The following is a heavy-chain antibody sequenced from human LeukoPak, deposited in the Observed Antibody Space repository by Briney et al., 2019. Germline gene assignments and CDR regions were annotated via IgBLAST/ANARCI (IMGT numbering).Heavy chain of an antibody. CDR2: IAVTGGT. CDR3: AKGSHCGGDCYDSPH. Sequence: GGSLRLSCTASGFTLSNYAMSWVRQGPGKGLEWVSAIAVTGGTYHADSVRGRLTISRDSSKNTLYLQMNSLRTEDTAVYYCAKGSHCGGDCYDSPHWGQGTLVTVSS. D-gene: IGHD2-21*02. CDR1: GFTLSNYA. V-gene: IGHV3-23*01. J-gene: IGHJ4*02.